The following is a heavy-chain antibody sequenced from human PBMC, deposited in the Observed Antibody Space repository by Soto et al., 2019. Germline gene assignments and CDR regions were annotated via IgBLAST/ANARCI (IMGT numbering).Heavy chain of an antibody. D-gene: IGHD6-6*01. CDR2: IIPIFGPA. CDR3: ASPRQLLHVYDY. CDR1: GGTFSSYA. V-gene: IGHV1-69*12. J-gene: IGHJ4*02. Sequence: QVQLVQSGAEVKKPGSSVKVSCKASGGTFSSYAISWVRQAPGQGLEWMGGIIPIFGPANYAQKFQGRVTITAYESMSTAYMELSSLRSEDTAVYYCASPRQLLHVYDYWGQGTLVTVSS.